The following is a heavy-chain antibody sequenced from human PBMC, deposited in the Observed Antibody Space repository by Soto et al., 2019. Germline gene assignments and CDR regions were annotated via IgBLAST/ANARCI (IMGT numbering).Heavy chain of an antibody. CDR1: GFTFSSYG. J-gene: IGHJ4*02. V-gene: IGHV3-33*01. CDR3: ARERVNDYGDYVEMGFDY. D-gene: IGHD4-17*01. CDR2: IWYDGSNK. Sequence: GGSLRLSCAASGFTFSSYGMHWVRQAPGKGLEWVAVIWYDGSNKYYADSVKGRFTISRDNSKNTLYLQMNSLRAEDTAVYYCARERVNDYGDYVEMGFDYWGQGTLVTVSS.